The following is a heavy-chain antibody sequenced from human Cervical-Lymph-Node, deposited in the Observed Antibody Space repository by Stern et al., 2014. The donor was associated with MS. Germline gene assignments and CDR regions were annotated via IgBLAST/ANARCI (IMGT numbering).Heavy chain of an antibody. Sequence: VQLEESGAEVKKPGASVKVSCKASGYTFTSYYMHWVRQAPGKGLEWMGIIKRSGGSTSYAQKFQGRGTMTRDTSTSTVYMELSSLRSEDTAVYYCARDQDSAMVNYGMDVWGQGTTVTVSS. J-gene: IGHJ6*02. CDR2: IKRSGGST. V-gene: IGHV1-46*01. D-gene: IGHD5-18*01. CDR1: GYTFTSYY. CDR3: ARDQDSAMVNYGMDV.